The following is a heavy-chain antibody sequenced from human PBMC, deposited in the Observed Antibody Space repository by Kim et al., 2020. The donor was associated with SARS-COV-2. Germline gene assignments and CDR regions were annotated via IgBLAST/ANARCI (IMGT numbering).Heavy chain of an antibody. V-gene: IGHV3-21*01. D-gene: IGHD4-17*01. CDR2: ISSGTGYI. CDR1: GFTFSSYG. CDR3: ARDDYGDYNFDY. J-gene: IGHJ4*02. Sequence: GGSLRLSCAASGFTFSSYGMNWVRQAPGKGLEWVSSISSGTGYIYYADSVKGRFTISRDNAKNSLYLQMNSLRAEDTAVYYCARDDYGDYNFDYWGQGTLVTVSS.